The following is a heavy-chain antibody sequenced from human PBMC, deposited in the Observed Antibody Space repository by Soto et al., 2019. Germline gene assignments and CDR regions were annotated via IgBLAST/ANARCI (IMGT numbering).Heavy chain of an antibody. CDR2: ISAYNGNT. Sequence: QVQLVQSGAEVKKPGASVKVSCKASGYTFTSYGISWVRQAPGQGLEWMGWISAYNGNTNYAQKLQGRVTMTTDTSTSTAYMELRSLRSDDTAVYYCARDYDYGDYFLAASFDIWGQGTMVTVSS. CDR1: GYTFTSYG. V-gene: IGHV1-18*01. CDR3: ARDYDYGDYFLAASFDI. D-gene: IGHD4-17*01. J-gene: IGHJ3*02.